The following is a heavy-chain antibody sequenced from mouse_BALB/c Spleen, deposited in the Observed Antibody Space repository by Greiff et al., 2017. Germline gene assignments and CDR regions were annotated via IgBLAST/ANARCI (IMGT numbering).Heavy chain of an antibody. CDR3: ARNLLYYFDY. D-gene: IGHD2-10*01. V-gene: IGHV5-17*02. Sequence: EVKVVESGGGLVQPGGSRKLSCAASGFTFSSFGMHWVRQAPEKGLEWVAYISSGSSTIYYADTVKGRFTISRDNPKNTLFLQMTSLRSEDTAMYYCARNLLYYFDYWGQGTTLTVSS. CDR1: GFTFSSFG. J-gene: IGHJ2*01. CDR2: ISSGSSTI.